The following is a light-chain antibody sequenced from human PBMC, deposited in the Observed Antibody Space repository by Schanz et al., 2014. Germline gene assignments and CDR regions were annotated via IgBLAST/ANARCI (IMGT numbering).Light chain of an antibody. Sequence: RVMTQSPATLSVSPGETATLSCRASQSVSSNYLAWYQQKPGQAPRLLIYDASNRATGIPARFSGSGSGTDFTLTISSLEPEDFAVYYCQQRDNWPLLTFGGGTKVEIK. CDR3: QQRDNWPLLT. V-gene: IGKV3-11*01. J-gene: IGKJ4*01. CDR2: DAS. CDR1: QSVSSNY.